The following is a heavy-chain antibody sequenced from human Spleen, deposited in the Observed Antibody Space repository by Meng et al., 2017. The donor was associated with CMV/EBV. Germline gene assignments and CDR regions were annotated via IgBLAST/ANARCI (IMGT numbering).Heavy chain of an antibody. CDR2: INPNSGGT. CDR1: GYTFTGYY. D-gene: IGHD3-3*01. V-gene: IGHV1-2*02. Sequence: ASVQVSCKASGYTFTGYYMHWVRQAPGQGLEWMGWINPNSGGTNYAQKFQGRVTMTRDTSISTAYMELSRLRSDDTAVYYCARDSKTRDFWSGWYYYGMDVWGQGTTVTVSS. CDR3: ARDSKTRDFWSGWYYYGMDV. J-gene: IGHJ6*02.